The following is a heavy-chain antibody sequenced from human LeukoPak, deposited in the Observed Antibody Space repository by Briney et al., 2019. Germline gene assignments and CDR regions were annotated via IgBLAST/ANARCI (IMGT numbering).Heavy chain of an antibody. Sequence: PGGSLRLSCAASGFTFSDYYMSWIRQAPGKGLEWVSYISSSGSTIYYADSVKGRFTISRDNAKNSLYLQMNSLRAEDTAVYYCARGTRLDKKQQLVRGAFDIWGQGTMVTVSS. V-gene: IGHV3-11*01. D-gene: IGHD6-13*01. CDR3: ARGTRLDKKQQLVRGAFDI. CDR1: GFTFSDYY. CDR2: ISSSGSTI. J-gene: IGHJ3*02.